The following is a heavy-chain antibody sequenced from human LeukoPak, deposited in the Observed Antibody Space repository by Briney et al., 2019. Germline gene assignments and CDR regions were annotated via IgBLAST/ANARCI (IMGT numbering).Heavy chain of an antibody. Sequence: PSETLSLTCAVYGGSFSGYYWSWIRQPPGKGLEWVGEINHSGSTNYNPSLKSRGTIPVDTSKNQFSLKLSSVTAADTAVYYCATLAYYDFWSGYSFDYWGQGTLVTVSS. CDR1: GGSFSGYY. V-gene: IGHV4-34*01. D-gene: IGHD3-3*01. J-gene: IGHJ4*02. CDR2: INHSGST. CDR3: ATLAYYDFWSGYSFDY.